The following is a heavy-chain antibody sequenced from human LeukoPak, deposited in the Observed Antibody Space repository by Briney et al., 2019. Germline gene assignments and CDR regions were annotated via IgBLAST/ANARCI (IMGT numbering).Heavy chain of an antibody. CDR2: IIPIFGTA. V-gene: IGHV1-69*05. CDR1: GGTFSSYA. Sequence: SVKVSCKASGGTFSSYAISWVRQAPGQGLEWMGGIIPIFGTANYAQKFQGRVTITTDESTSTAYMELGSLRSEDTAVYYCARWERHSSSLWYYFDYWGQGTLVTVSS. D-gene: IGHD6-6*01. J-gene: IGHJ4*02. CDR3: ARWERHSSSLWYYFDY.